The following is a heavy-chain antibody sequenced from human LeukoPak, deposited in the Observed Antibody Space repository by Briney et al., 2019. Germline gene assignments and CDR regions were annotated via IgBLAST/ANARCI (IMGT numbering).Heavy chain of an antibody. J-gene: IGHJ3*02. V-gene: IGHV3-15*01. CDR2: IKSKTDGGTT. Sequence: GGSLRLSCAASGFTFSNAWMSWVRQAPGKGLEWVGRIKSKTDGGTTDYAAPVKGRFTISRDDSKNTLYLQMNSLKTEDTAVYYCTTGTPPGYCSSTSCYRGDAFDIWGRGAMVTVSS. CDR3: TTGTPPGYCSSTSCYRGDAFDI. CDR1: GFTFSNAW. D-gene: IGHD2-2*01.